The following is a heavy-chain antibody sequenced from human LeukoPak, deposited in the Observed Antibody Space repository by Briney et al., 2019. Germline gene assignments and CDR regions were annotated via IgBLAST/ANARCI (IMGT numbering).Heavy chain of an antibody. D-gene: IGHD6-13*01. CDR3: ARGGYQQPFDY. CDR1: GGSFSGYY. CDR2: INHSGST. V-gene: IGHV4-34*01. Sequence: PSEILSLTCAVYGGSFSGYYWSWIRQPPGKGLEWIGEINHSGSTNYNPSLKSRVTISVDTSKNQFSLKLSSVTAADTAVYYCARGGYQQPFDYWGQGTLVTVSS. J-gene: IGHJ4*02.